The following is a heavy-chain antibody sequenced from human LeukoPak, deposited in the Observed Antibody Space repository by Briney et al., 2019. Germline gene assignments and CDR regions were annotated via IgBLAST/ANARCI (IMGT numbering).Heavy chain of an antibody. J-gene: IGHJ4*02. V-gene: IGHV3-64D*06. D-gene: IGHD3-10*01. Sequence: PGGSLRLSCSASGFTFSSYAMHWVRQAPGKGLEYVSAISSNGGSTYYADSVKGRFTISRDNSKNTLYLQMSSLRAEDTAVYYCVKDRRYYYGPGSYYNNYFDYWGQGTLVTVSS. CDR1: GFTFSSYA. CDR3: VKDRRYYYGPGSYYNNYFDY. CDR2: ISSNGGST.